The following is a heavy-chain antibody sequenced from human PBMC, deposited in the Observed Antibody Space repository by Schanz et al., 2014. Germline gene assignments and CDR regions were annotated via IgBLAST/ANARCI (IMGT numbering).Heavy chain of an antibody. CDR2: LYDSAST. Sequence: QVQLQGSGPGLVKPSETLSLTCIVSGGSISGDYWSWIRQSPGKGLEWIGHLYDSASTNYNPSLKGRVTITADTSKTQSPLMLTPVPAADSAVYYCARLWGGWRIPDYWGQGTLVTVSS. CDR3: ARLWGGWRIPDY. CDR1: GGSISGDY. D-gene: IGHD6-19*01. V-gene: IGHV4-59*08. J-gene: IGHJ4*02.